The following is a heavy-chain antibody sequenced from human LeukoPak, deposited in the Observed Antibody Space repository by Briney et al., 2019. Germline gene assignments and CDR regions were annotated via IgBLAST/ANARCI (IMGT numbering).Heavy chain of an antibody. CDR1: GYTFTSYA. Sequence: ASVKVSCKASGYTFTSYAMNWVRQAPGQGLEWMGWINTNTGNPTYAQGFTGRFVFSLDTSVSTAYLQISSLKAEDTAVYYCARDGTYYDFWSGYSNYYYMDVWGKGTTVTVSS. CDR3: ARDGTYYDFWSGYSNYYYMDV. V-gene: IGHV7-4-1*02. J-gene: IGHJ6*03. D-gene: IGHD3-3*01. CDR2: INTNTGNP.